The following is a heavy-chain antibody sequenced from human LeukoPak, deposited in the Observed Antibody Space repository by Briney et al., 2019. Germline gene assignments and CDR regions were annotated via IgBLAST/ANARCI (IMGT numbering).Heavy chain of an antibody. CDR2: IYHSGNT. CDR3: ARVNPQRPDCSSTSCFVDAFDI. J-gene: IGHJ3*02. CDR1: SGSFGSYY. Sequence: SETLSLTCTVSSGSFGSYYWSWIRQPPGKGLEWIGYIYHSGNTNYDPSLKSRVTISVDTSKNSLSLQMNSLRAEDTAVYYCARVNPQRPDCSSTSCFVDAFDIWGQGTMVTVSS. D-gene: IGHD2-2*01. V-gene: IGHV4-59*12.